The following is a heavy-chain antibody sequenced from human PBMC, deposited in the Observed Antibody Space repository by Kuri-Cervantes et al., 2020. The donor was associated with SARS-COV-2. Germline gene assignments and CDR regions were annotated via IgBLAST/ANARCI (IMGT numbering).Heavy chain of an antibody. J-gene: IGHJ4*02. CDR3: AREANGYCSSTSCLPDY. CDR2: ISAYNGNT. V-gene: IGHV1-18*01. Sequence: ASVKVSCKASGCTFTSYGISWVRQAPGQGLEWMGWISAYNGNTNYAQKLQGRVTMTTDTSTSTAYMELRSLRSDDTAVYYCAREANGYCSSTSCLPDYWGQGTLVTVSS. D-gene: IGHD2-2*01. CDR1: GCTFTSYG.